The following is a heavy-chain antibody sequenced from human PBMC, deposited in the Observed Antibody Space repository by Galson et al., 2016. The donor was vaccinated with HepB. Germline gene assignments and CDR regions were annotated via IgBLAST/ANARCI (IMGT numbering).Heavy chain of an antibody. J-gene: IGHJ4*02. D-gene: IGHD4-17*01. V-gene: IGHV3-33*06. CDR3: AKEGRQYGDYDFDH. CDR2: IWYDGSHQ. Sequence: SLRLSCAASGVTFSNYAMHWVRQAPGKGLEWVAVIWYDGSHQYYGDSVKGRFTISRDNSKNTLYLQMNSLRAEDTAMYYCAKEGRQYGDYDFDHWGQGTLVTVSS. CDR1: GVTFSNYA.